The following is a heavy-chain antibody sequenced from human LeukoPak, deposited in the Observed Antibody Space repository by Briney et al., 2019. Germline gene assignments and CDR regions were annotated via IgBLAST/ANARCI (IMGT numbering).Heavy chain of an antibody. V-gene: IGHV1-3*01. D-gene: IGHD2-15*01. J-gene: IGHJ4*02. Sequence: ASVKVSCKASGYTFTSYAMHWVRQAPGQRLEWMGWINAGNGNTKYSQKFQGRVTITRDTSASTAYMELSSLRSEDTAVYCCARDGIRYCSGGSCCPFVYWGQATQVTVSS. CDR3: ARDGIRYCSGGSCCPFVY. CDR2: INAGNGNT. CDR1: GYTFTSYA.